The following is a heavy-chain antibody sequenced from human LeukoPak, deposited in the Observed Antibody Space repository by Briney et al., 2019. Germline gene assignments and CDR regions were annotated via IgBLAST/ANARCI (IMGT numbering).Heavy chain of an antibody. D-gene: IGHD6-19*01. CDR1: GGSISSYY. J-gene: IGHJ4*02. Sequence: PSETLSLTCTVSGGSISSYYWSWIRQPPGKGLEWIGYIYYSGSTNYNPSLKSRVTISVDTSKNQFSLKLSSVTAADTAVYYCASLDLARWLVIVYWGQGTLVTVSS. CDR2: IYYSGST. CDR3: ASLDLARWLVIVY. V-gene: IGHV4-59*01.